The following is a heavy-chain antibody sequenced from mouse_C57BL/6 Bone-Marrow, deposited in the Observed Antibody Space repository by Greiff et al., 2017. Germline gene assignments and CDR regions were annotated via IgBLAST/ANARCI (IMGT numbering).Heavy chain of an antibody. D-gene: IGHD2-1*01. J-gene: IGHJ1*03. CDR1: GYTFTSYW. CDR3: ARIPIYYGNDYWYFDV. CDR2: IHPNSGST. V-gene: IGHV1-64*01. Sequence: QVQLQQPGAELVKPGASVKLSCKASGYTFTSYWMHWVKQRPGQGLEWIGMIHPNSGSTNYNEKFKSKATLTVDKSSSTAYMQLSSLTSEDSAVYYCARIPIYYGNDYWYFDVWSTGTTVTVSS.